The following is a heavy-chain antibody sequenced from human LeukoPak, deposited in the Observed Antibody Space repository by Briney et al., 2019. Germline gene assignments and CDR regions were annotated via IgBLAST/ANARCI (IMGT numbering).Heavy chain of an antibody. V-gene: IGHV3-21*01. CDR2: IGSRSTSI. D-gene: IGHD6-25*01. CDR1: GFTFTSHS. Sequence: PGGSLRLSCAASGFTFTSHSVNWVRQAPGKGLEWVSSIGSRSTSIYYADSVKGRFTISRDNAKNSLYLQMNSLRAEDTAVYYCARESSESFDIWGQGTMVTVSS. J-gene: IGHJ3*02. CDR3: ARESSESFDI.